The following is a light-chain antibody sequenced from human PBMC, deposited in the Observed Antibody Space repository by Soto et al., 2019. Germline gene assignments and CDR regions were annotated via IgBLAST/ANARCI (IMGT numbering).Light chain of an antibody. V-gene: IGLV2-11*01. Sequence: ALTQPRSVSGSPGQSVTISCTGNSSDVGAYNYVSWYQHHPGKAPKVMIFDVSERPSGVPDRFSGSKSGNTASLTISGLQAEDEGDYSCCSYAGTYSWVFGGGTKLTVL. J-gene: IGLJ3*02. CDR1: SSDVGAYNY. CDR3: CSYAGTYSWV. CDR2: DVS.